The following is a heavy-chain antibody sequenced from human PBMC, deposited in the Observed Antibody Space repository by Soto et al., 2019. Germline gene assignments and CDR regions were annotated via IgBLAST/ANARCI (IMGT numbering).Heavy chain of an antibody. Sequence: EVQLEESGGGLIKPGESLTLSCAASDFILSDAWMNWVRQAPGKGREWVGRIRSKAHGGTTDYAAPLKGRFTILRDDSKNPLYSQMNSLQTEDTAMYYCASYRDSSGLRRYDYWGQGALVTVSS. CDR1: DFILSDAW. CDR2: IRSKAHGGTT. CDR3: ASYRDSSGLRRYDY. D-gene: IGHD3-22*01. V-gene: IGHV3-15*07. J-gene: IGHJ4*02.